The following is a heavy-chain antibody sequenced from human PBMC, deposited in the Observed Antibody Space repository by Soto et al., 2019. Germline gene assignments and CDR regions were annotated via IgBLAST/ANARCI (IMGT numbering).Heavy chain of an antibody. Sequence: SETLSLTCTVSGASVNDYYWNWVRQPLGKGLEWIGFIHYNPSLQSRVTMSVDVSQNQFSLRLTSVTAADTAIYYCARWGHPAVKAFDIWGQGTKVTVSS. V-gene: IGHV4-59*02. J-gene: IGHJ3*02. CDR3: ARWGHPAVKAFDI. CDR1: GASVNDYY. D-gene: IGHD4-4*01. CDR2: IH.